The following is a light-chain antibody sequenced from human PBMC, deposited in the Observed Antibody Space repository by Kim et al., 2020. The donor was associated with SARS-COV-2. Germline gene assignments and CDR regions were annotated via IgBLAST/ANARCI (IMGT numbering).Light chain of an antibody. Sequence: SPGERATHSCRASQSVRSSYLAWYQQKPGQAPRLLIYDASSRATGIPDRFSGSGSGTDFTLTISRLEPGDFAVYYCQQYVTSRRTFGQGTKVDIK. V-gene: IGKV3-20*01. CDR1: QSVRSSY. J-gene: IGKJ1*01. CDR3: QQYVTSRRT. CDR2: DAS.